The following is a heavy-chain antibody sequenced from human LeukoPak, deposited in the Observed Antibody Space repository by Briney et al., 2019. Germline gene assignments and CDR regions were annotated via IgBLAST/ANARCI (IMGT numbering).Heavy chain of an antibody. V-gene: IGHV1-18*01. J-gene: IGHJ4*02. D-gene: IGHD3-22*01. Sequence: ASVKVSCKASGYTFTSYGISWVRQAPGQGLEWMGWISAYNGNTNYAQKLQGRVTMTTDTSTSTAYMELSSLRSEDTAVYYCARVPYYYDSSGPMDYWGQGTLVTVSS. CDR2: ISAYNGNT. CDR1: GYTFTSYG. CDR3: ARVPYYYDSSGPMDY.